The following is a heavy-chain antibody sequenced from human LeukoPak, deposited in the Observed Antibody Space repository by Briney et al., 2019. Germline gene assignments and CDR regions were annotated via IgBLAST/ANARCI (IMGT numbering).Heavy chain of an antibody. Sequence: SETLSLTCTVSGGPISSYYWSWIRQPPRKGLEWITYMHYSGSTNYNPSLKSRVSISLDTSKNQFSLKLTSVTAADTAVYYCARHGTGGVYDYWGQGTVVTVSS. CDR2: MHYSGST. J-gene: IGHJ4*02. CDR3: ARHGTGGVYDY. D-gene: IGHD1-1*01. V-gene: IGHV4-59*08. CDR1: GGPISSYY.